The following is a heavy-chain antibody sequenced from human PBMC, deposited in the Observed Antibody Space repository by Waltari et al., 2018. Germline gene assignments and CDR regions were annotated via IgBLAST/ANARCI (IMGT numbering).Heavy chain of an antibody. D-gene: IGHD1-26*01. CDR1: GFTFSHYW. J-gene: IGHJ4*02. CDR3: ARDLDSGSYLVTDY. V-gene: IGHV3-7*03. CDR2: QKPDGSGR. Sequence: EVQLVESGGGLVQPGGSLRLSCAASGFTFSHYWMTWVREAPGKGRGGVANQKPDGSGRNHADSVKGGFTISRDNSKNTLYLQMNSLRAEDTAVYYCARDLDSGSYLVTDYWGQGTLVTVSS.